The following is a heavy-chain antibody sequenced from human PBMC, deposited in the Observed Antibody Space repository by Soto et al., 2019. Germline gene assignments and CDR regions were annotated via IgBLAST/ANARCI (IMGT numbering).Heavy chain of an antibody. Sequence: SGRSLTRSCAASGFTFSSYSMNWVRQAPGKGLEWVSSISSSSSYIYYADSVKGRFTISRDNAKNSLYLQMNSLRAEDTAVYYCARRPSSLYRSPMDVRGQGTTVNLSS. J-gene: IGHJ6*02. CDR3: ARRPSSLYRSPMDV. D-gene: IGHD6-13*01. V-gene: IGHV3-21*01. CDR1: GFTFSSYS. CDR2: ISSSSSYI.